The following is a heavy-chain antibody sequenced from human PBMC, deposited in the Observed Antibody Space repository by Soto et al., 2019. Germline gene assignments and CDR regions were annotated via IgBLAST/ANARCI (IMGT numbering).Heavy chain of an antibody. Sequence: HPVGSLRLSCAASGFTFSSYAMHWVRQAPGKGLEWVAVISYDGSNKYYADSVKGRFTISRDNSKNTLYLQMNSLRAEDTAVYYCARSGGGYDSSGYYYAYWGQGTLVTVSS. CDR2: ISYDGSNK. J-gene: IGHJ4*02. V-gene: IGHV3-30-3*01. CDR3: ARSGGGYDSSGYYYAY. D-gene: IGHD3-22*01. CDR1: GFTFSSYA.